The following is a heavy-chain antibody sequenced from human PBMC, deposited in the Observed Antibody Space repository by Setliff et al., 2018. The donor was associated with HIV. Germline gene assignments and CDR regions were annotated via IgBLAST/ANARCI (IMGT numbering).Heavy chain of an antibody. V-gene: IGHV3-72*01. Sequence: GGSLRLSCAASGFLFSDHYMDWIRQAPGRGLELVGRIRNKADGYSIDYAASVKGRFTISRDDSKNSLYLQMNTLKTEDTAVYYCVRDRTGLGDYWGQGTLVTVSS. J-gene: IGHJ4*02. D-gene: IGHD3-9*01. CDR2: IRNKADGYSI. CDR3: VRDRTGLGDY. CDR1: GFLFSDHY.